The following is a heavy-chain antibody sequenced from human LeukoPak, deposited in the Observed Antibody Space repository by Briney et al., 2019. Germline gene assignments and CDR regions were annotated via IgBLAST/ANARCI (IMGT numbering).Heavy chain of an antibody. CDR3: AKGPAVAGPGPYYYMDV. CDR1: GFTFSSYG. V-gene: IGHV3-30*18. J-gene: IGHJ6*03. D-gene: IGHD6-19*01. Sequence: PGRSLRLSCAASGFTFSSYGMHWVRQAPGKGLEWVAVISYDGSNKYYADSVKGGFTISRDNSKNTLYLQMNSLRAEDTAVYYCAKGPAVAGPGPYYYMDVWGKGTTVTISS. CDR2: ISYDGSNK.